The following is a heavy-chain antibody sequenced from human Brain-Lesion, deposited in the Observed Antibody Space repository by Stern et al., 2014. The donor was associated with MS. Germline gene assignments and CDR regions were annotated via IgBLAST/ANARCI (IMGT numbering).Heavy chain of an antibody. CDR3: ATGGRVGAPTYYGMDV. J-gene: IGHJ6*02. Sequence: QVQLLQPGAEVKKPGASVKVSCKVSGYTLTEFSMHWVRQAPGKGLEWMGGFDPEDGETIYAQKFQGRVAMTEDTSTDTAYMELSSLRSEDTAVYYCATGGRVGAPTYYGMDVWGQGTAVTVSS. D-gene: IGHD1-26*01. V-gene: IGHV1-24*01. CDR2: FDPEDGET. CDR1: GYTLTEFS.